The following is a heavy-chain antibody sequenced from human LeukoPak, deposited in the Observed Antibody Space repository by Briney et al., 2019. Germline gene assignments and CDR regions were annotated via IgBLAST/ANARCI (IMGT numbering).Heavy chain of an antibody. CDR3: ARETYYYGSGSYSYDNYYFDY. Sequence: ASVKVSCKASGYTFTSYDINWVRQATGQGLEWMGWMNPNSGNTGYAQKFQGRVTITRNTSISTAYMELRSLRSDDTAVYYCARETYYYGSGSYSYDNYYFDYWGQGTLVTVSS. D-gene: IGHD3-10*01. CDR1: GYTFTSYD. CDR2: MNPNSGNT. V-gene: IGHV1-8*03. J-gene: IGHJ4*02.